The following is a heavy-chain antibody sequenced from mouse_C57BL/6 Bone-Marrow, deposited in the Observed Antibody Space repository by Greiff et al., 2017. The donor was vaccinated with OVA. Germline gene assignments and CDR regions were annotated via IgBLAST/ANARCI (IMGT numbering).Heavy chain of an antibody. V-gene: IGHV1-80*01. CDR3: ARGAY. CDR1: GYAFSNSW. Sequence: ESGAELVKPGASVKISCKASGYAFSNSWMNWVKQRPGKGLEWIGQIYPGDGDINYNGKFKGKATLTADKSSSTAYMQFSSLTSEDSAVYFCARGAYWGQGTTLTVSS. J-gene: IGHJ2*01. CDR2: IYPGDGDI.